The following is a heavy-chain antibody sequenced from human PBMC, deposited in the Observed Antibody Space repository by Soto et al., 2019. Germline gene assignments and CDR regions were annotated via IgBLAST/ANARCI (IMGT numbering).Heavy chain of an antibody. J-gene: IGHJ4*02. CDR3: ARFSGSYNDPYFDY. Sequence: QLQLQESGPGLVKPSETLSLTCTVSGGSTGSSLYQWAWIRQPPGKGLKWIGNVYYNGNTYYKASLRSRVTISVATSNNQFSLKVTSVTAADTAVYYCARFSGSYNDPYFDYWGQGTLVTVSS. CDR2: VYYNGNT. V-gene: IGHV4-39*01. CDR1: GGSTGSSLYQ. D-gene: IGHD1-26*01.